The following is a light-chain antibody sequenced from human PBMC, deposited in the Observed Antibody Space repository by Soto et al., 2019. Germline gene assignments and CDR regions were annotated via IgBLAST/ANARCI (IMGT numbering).Light chain of an antibody. CDR2: KAA. J-gene: IGKJ5*01. CDR3: QHYNSYSIT. Sequence: DIRMTQSPSTLSASVGDRVTITCRASQSISSWLAWYQQKPGKAPKLLIYKAASLESGVPSRFSGSGSGTEFTLTISNLQPDDFATYYCQHYNSYSITFGQGTRLEIK. CDR1: QSISSW. V-gene: IGKV1-5*03.